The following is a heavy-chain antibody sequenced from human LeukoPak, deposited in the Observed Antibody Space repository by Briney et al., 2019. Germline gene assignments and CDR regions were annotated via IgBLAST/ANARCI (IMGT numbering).Heavy chain of an antibody. D-gene: IGHD5-18*01. CDR1: GGSISSSSYY. CDR2: IYYSGST. J-gene: IGHJ5*02. Sequence: SETLSLTCTVSGGSISSSSYYWGWIRQPPGKGLEWIGSIYYSGSTYYNPSLKSRVTISVDTSKNQFSLKLSSVTAADTAVYYCARDGYSYGPAYNRFDPWGQGTLVTVPS. V-gene: IGHV4-39*01. CDR3: ARDGYSYGPAYNRFDP.